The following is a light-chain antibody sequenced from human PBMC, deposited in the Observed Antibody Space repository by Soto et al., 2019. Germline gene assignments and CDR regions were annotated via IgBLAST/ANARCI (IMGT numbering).Light chain of an antibody. CDR1: QSVSSN. CDR3: QQYGSSSIT. Sequence: EIVMTQSPVTLSVSPGERATLSCRASQSVSSNLVWYQQKPGQTPRLLIYDASSRATGIPDRFSGSGSGTDFTLTISRLEPEDFVVYYCQQYGSSSITFGQGTRLEIK. V-gene: IGKV3-20*01. CDR2: DAS. J-gene: IGKJ5*01.